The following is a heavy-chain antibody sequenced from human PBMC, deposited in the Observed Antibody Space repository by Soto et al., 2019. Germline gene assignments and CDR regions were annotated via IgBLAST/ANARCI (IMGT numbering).Heavy chain of an antibody. J-gene: IGHJ4*02. CDR2: IRNKDNSYVT. D-gene: IGHD1-1*01. CDR3: ARVPLGAPLVKYFDS. V-gene: IGHV3-72*01. CDR1: GFTFSDHY. Sequence: EVQLEESGGGLVQPGGSLRLSCAASGFTFSDHYMDWVRQAPGKGLEWVGRIRNKDNSYVTEYAASVKGRFTISRDDSWNSLYLQMNSLKTEDTAVYYCARVPLGAPLVKYFDSWGQGTLVTVSS.